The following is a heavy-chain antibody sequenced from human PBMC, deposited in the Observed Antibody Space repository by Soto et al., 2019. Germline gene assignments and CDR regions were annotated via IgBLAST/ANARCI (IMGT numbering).Heavy chain of an antibody. V-gene: IGHV4-34*01. Sequence: EQLQQWGAGLLKPSETLSLTCAVYGGFVSSGNYYWSWIRQPPGKGLEWIGEMSHSGGTHFNPSLKSRVTISVDTSKNQCSRKRSAVTAADTALYYCARVERGTATTVVDAFDIWGPGTMVTVSS. CDR2: MSHSGGT. CDR3: ARVERGTATTVVDAFDI. CDR1: GGFVSSGNYY. J-gene: IGHJ3*02. D-gene: IGHD1-1*01.